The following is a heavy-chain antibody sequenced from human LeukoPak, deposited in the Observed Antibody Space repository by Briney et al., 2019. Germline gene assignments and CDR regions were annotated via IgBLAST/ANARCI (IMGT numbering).Heavy chain of an antibody. V-gene: IGHV4-31*03. CDR1: GGSISSGGYY. CDR3: ARAHGRGFLDWFDP. Sequence: KTSQTLSLTCTVSGGSISSGGYYWSWIRQHPGKGLVWIGYIYYSGSTYYNPSLKGRVTISVDTSKNQFSLKLSSVTAADTAVYYCARAHGRGFLDWFDPWGQGTLVTVSS. J-gene: IGHJ5*02. CDR2: IYYSGST. D-gene: IGHD3-3*01.